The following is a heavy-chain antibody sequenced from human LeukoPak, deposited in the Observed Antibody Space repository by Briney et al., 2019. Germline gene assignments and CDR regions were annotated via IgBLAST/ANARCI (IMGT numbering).Heavy chain of an antibody. CDR3: ARGHCGGDCFFPVDY. D-gene: IGHD2-21*02. CDR1: GFTFSSYS. Sequence: GGALRLSCAASGFTFSSYSMNWVRQAPGKGLEWVSYISSSSGTIYYADSVKGRFTISRDNAKNSLYLQMNSLRDEDTAVYYCARGHCGGDCFFPVDYWGQGTLVTVSS. V-gene: IGHV3-48*02. J-gene: IGHJ4*02. CDR2: ISSSSGTI.